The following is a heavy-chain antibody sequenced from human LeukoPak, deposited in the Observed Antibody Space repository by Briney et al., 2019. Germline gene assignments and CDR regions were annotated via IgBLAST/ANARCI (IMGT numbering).Heavy chain of an antibody. CDR2: INHSGST. V-gene: IGHV4-34*01. CDR1: GGSFSGYY. Sequence: SETVSLTCAVYGGSFSGYYWSWIRQPPGKGLEGIGEINHSGSTNYNPSLKSRVTISVDTSKNQFSLKLSSVTAADTAVYYCVIGRGYYSDSSGYYTQFDMDYWGQGTVVTVSS. CDR3: VIGRGYYSDSSGYYTQFDMDY. J-gene: IGHJ4*02. D-gene: IGHD3-22*01.